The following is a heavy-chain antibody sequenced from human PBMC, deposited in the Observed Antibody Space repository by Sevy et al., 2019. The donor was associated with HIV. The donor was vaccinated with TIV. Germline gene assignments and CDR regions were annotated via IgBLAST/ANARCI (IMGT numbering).Heavy chain of an antibody. CDR1: GFTFSSYW. J-gene: IGHJ6*03. D-gene: IGHD2-2*01. CDR3: ARVARDIVVVPAARTREYYYYMDV. CDR2: IKQDGSEK. V-gene: IGHV3-7*03. Sequence: GGYLRLSCAASGFTFSSYWMSWVRQAPGKGLEWVANIKQDGSEKYYVDSVKGRFTISRDNAKNSLYLQMNSLRAEDTAVYYCARVARDIVVVPAARTREYYYYMDVWGKGTTVTVSS.